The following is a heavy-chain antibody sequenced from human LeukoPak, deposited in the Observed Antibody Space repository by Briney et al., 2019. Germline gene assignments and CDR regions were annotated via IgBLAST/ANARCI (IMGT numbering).Heavy chain of an antibody. CDR1: GYTFTSYG. V-gene: IGHV1-18*04. D-gene: IGHD3-10*01. J-gene: IGHJ6*04. CDR2: ISAYNGNI. Sequence: ASVKVSCKASGYTFTSYGISWVRQAPGQGLEWMGWISAYNGNINYAQKFQGRVTMTTDTSSSTAYMELRSLRSDDTAVYYCARSQGIWFGELLSDYYYYGMDVWGKGTTVTVSS. CDR3: ARSQGIWFGELLSDYYYYGMDV.